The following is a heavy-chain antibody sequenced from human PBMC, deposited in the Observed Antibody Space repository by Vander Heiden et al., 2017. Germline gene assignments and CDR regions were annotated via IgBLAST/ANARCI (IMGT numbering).Heavy chain of an antibody. V-gene: IGHV1-18*01. CDR3: ARDGGTL. D-gene: IGHD1-1*01. Sequence: QVHLAQPGAEVTKPGGSVNVPCKASGYSVTSYGMSWVGQAAGQGLEWMGWISAYNGNTNYAQKLRGRVTMTTDTSTSTAYMELRSLRSDDTAVYYCARDGGTLWGQGTLVTVSS. J-gene: IGHJ4*02. CDR1: GYSVTSYG. CDR2: ISAYNGNT.